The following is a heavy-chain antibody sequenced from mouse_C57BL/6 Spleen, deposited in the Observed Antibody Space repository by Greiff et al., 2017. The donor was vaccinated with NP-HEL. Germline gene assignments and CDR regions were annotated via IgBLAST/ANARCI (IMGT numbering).Heavy chain of an antibody. Sequence: QVQLQQPGAELVKPGASVKLSCKASGYTFTSYWMHWVKQRPGQGLEWIGMIHPNSGSTNYNEKFKSKATLTVDKSSSTAYMQLSSLTSEDSAVYYCARIDDSNYPAWFAYWGQGTLVTVSA. V-gene: IGHV1-64*01. CDR3: ARIDDSNYPAWFAY. J-gene: IGHJ3*01. CDR2: IHPNSGST. D-gene: IGHD2-5*01. CDR1: GYTFTSYW.